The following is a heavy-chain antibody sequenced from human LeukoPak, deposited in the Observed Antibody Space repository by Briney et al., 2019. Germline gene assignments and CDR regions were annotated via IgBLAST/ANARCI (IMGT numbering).Heavy chain of an antibody. CDR1: GFTFSSHS. CDR2: MTVTNKI. D-gene: IGHD3-3*01. V-gene: IGHV3-69-1*01. CDR3: ARAQTLFWEFDGFDT. Sequence: GGSLRLSCAASGFTFSSHSINWVRQAPGKGREWIATMTVTNKIYYADSVKGRFTISRDNAESSVYLQMNSLRDEDTAVYSCARAQTLFWEFDGFDTWGRGTKVTVSS. J-gene: IGHJ3*02.